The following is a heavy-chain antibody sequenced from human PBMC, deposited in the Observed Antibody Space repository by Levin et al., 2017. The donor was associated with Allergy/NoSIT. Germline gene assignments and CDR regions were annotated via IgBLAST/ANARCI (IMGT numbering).Heavy chain of an antibody. CDR1: GGTFSSYA. CDR2: IIPIFGTA. J-gene: IGHJ3*02. V-gene: IGHV1-69*13. CDR3: ARDRAVVVVAADAFDI. Sequence: ASVKVSCKASGGTFSSYAISWVRQAPGQGLEWMGGIIPIFGTANYAQKFQGRVTITADESTSTAYMELSSLRSEDTAVYYCARDRAVVVVAADAFDIWGQGTMVTVSS. D-gene: IGHD2-15*01.